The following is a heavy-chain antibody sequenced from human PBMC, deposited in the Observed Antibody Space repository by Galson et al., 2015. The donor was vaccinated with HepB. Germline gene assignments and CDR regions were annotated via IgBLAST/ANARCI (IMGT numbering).Heavy chain of an antibody. D-gene: IGHD3-22*01. CDR1: GGSISGYY. CDR3: ARDHYDSGGYYYSYDY. J-gene: IGHJ4*02. Sequence: LSLTCIVSGGSISGYYWSWIRQSAGKGLEWIGHISSSGRTNYNPSLKSRVTMLVDTSKNQFSLKLSSVTATDTAVYYCARDHYDSGGYYYSYDYWGQGTLVTVSS. V-gene: IGHV4-4*07. CDR2: ISSSGRT.